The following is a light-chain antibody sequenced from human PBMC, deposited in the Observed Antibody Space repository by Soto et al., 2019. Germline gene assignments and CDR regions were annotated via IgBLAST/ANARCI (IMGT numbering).Light chain of an antibody. CDR2: GNK. CDR1: SSNIGAGYD. CDR3: QSYDNSLTGLHV. J-gene: IGLJ1*01. Sequence: QSVLTQPPSVSGAPGQRVTISCTGSSSNIGAGYDVHWYQQLPGTAPKLLIYGNKYRPSGVPDRFSGSKSGTSASLAITGLQAEDEADYYCQSYDNSLTGLHVLGTGTKLTVL. V-gene: IGLV1-40*01.